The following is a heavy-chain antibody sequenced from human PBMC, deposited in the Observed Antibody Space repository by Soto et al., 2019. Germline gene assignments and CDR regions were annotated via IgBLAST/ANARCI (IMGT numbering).Heavy chain of an antibody. CDR1: GYSCTSYW. Sequence: PGESLKISCKCSGYSCTSYWIGWVRQMPGKGREWMGIIYPGDSDTRYSPSYQGQVTISADKSISTAYLQWSSLKASDIAMYYCARHAGYSYGYVGHDAFDIWGKGTMVTVSS. CDR3: ARHAGYSYGYVGHDAFDI. D-gene: IGHD5-18*01. CDR2: IYPGDSDT. V-gene: IGHV5-51*01. J-gene: IGHJ3*02.